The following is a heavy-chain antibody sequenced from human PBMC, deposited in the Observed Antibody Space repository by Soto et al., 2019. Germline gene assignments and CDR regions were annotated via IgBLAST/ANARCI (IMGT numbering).Heavy chain of an antibody. CDR3: AIGYCSSTSCYVDPDLYYYYYYMDG. CDR1: GYTFTSYY. D-gene: IGHD2-2*01. V-gene: IGHV1-46*03. Sequence: ASVKVSCKASGYTFTSYYMHWVRQAPGQGLEWMGIINPSGGSTSYAQKFQGRVTMTRDTSTSTVYMELSSLRSEDTAVYYCAIGYCSSTSCYVDPDLYYYYYYMDGWGKGTTVTVSS. J-gene: IGHJ6*03. CDR2: INPSGGST.